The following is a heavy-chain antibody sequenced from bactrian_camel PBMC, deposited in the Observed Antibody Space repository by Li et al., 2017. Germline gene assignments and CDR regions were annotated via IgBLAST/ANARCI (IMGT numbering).Heavy chain of an antibody. CDR3: TTDLTNTFSFSY. D-gene: IGHD6*01. Sequence: DVQLVESGGGSVQAGGSLRLSCVISGYSVSTGCMGWLRQTPGKGREGVASICRDGSTSYADSVSGRFTISKDNAENTVALQMDRLKPEDTALYFCTTDLTNTFSFSYWGQGTQVTVS. CDR1: GYSVSTGC. CDR2: ICRDGST. J-gene: IGHJ4*01. V-gene: IGHV3S10*01.